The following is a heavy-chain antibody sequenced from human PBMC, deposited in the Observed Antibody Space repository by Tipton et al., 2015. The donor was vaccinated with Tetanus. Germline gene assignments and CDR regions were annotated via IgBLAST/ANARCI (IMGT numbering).Heavy chain of an antibody. V-gene: IGHV4-61*01. CDR3: ARGIDAFKTGNF. CDR2: VHYSGST. CDR1: GGSVSSGSYY. J-gene: IGHJ4*02. D-gene: IGHD5-24*01. Sequence: TLSLTCTVSGGSVSSGSYYWTWIRQPPGRGLEWIGYVHYSGSTSYNPSLGSRVTISIDTSKNPFSLKLTSLTAADTSVYFCARGIDAFKTGNFWGQGTLVTVSS.